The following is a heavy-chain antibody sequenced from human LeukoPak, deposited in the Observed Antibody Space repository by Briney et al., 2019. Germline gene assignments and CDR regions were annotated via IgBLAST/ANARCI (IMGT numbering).Heavy chain of an antibody. CDR3: ARNGAVAWYYFDY. CDR1: GFTFSSYA. V-gene: IGHV3-30*04. J-gene: IGHJ4*02. CDR2: KSYDGSNK. Sequence: GGSLRLSCAASGFTFSSYAMHWVRQAPGKGLEWVAVKSYDGSNKYYADSVKGRFTISRDDSKNTLYLQMNSLRAEDTAVYYCARNGAVAWYYFDYWGQGTLVTVSS. D-gene: IGHD3-3*01.